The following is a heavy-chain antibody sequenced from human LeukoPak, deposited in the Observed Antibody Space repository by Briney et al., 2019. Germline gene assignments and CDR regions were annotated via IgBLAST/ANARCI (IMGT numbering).Heavy chain of an antibody. V-gene: IGHV4-34*01. Sequence: SETLSLTCAVYGGSFSGYYWSWIRQPPGKGLEWIGEINHSGSTNYNPSLKSRVTISVDTSKNQFSLKLSSVTAADTAVYYCARLAGAVVYWGQGTLVTVSS. CDR2: INHSGST. CDR3: ARLAGAVVY. J-gene: IGHJ4*02. CDR1: GGSFSGYY.